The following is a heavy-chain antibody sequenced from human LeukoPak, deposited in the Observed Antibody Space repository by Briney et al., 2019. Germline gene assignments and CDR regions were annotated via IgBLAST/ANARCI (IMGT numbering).Heavy chain of an antibody. CDR3: ARAPAAGDYYGMDV. V-gene: IGHV4-59*01. Sequence: SETLSLTCTVSGGSISNYYWSWIRQAPGKGLEWIGYIYYSGSTDYNPSPKSRVAISVDTSKNQFCLRLSSVTAADTAVYYCARAPAAGDYYGMDVWGQGTTVTVSS. D-gene: IGHD6-13*01. J-gene: IGHJ6*02. CDR1: GGSISNYY. CDR2: IYYSGST.